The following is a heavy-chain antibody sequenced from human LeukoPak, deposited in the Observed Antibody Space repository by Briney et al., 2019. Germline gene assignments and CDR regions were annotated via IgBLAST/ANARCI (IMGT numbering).Heavy chain of an antibody. J-gene: IGHJ4*02. CDR2: ISSSSTYI. CDR1: GFTFNNYS. Sequence: GGSLILSCAASGFTFNNYSMNWVRQAPGKGLEWVSSISSSSTYIYYADSLKGRFTISRDNAKNSLYLQMNSLRAEDTAVYYCAREITSIAALTPLDYWGQGTLVTVSS. D-gene: IGHD6-6*01. V-gene: IGHV3-21*01. CDR3: AREITSIAALTPLDY.